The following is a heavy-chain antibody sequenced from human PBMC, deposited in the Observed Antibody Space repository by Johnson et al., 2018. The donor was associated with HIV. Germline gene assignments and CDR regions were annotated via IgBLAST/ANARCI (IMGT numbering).Heavy chain of an antibody. CDR1: GFTFSSYS. CDR2: ISYDGHNE. D-gene: IGHD3-3*01. V-gene: IGHV3-30*04. CDR3: ALTESRFLEWLFRAFDI. J-gene: IGHJ3*02. Sequence: VQLVESGGGLVQPGGSLKLSCAASGFTFSSYSMHWVRQAPGKGLEWVAVISYDGHNEYYADSVEGRFTVSRDNTKNTLYLQMNSLRADDTAIYYCALTESRFLEWLFRAFDIWGQGTMVTVSS.